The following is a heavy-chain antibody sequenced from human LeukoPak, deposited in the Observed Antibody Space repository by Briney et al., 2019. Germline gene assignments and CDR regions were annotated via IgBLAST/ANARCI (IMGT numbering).Heavy chain of an antibody. J-gene: IGHJ4*02. V-gene: IGHV3-66*01. D-gene: IGHD1-26*01. Sequence: GGSLRLSCAASGFTFSTYWMHWVRQAPGKGLEWVSVIYSGGSTYYADSVKGRLTISRDNSKNTVYLQMNSLRAEDTAVYYCARSSAPLEVGDFDYWGQGTLVTVSS. CDR3: ARSSAPLEVGDFDY. CDR1: GFTFSTYW. CDR2: IYSGGST.